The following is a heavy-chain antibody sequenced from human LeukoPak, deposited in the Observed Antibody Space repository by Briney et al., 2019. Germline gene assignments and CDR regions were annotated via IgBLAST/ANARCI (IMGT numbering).Heavy chain of an antibody. CDR3: AKDFRIGYSAHFDY. CDR2: IRSNSDGGTI. D-gene: IGHD2-21*01. J-gene: IGHJ4*02. CDR1: GFSFYNAW. Sequence: GGSLRLSCATSGFSFYNAWMNWVRQAPGKGLEWVGRIRSNSDGGTIDYAAPVKGRFTLSRDDSKDTLYLQMNSLQTEDTAVYYCAKDFRIGYSAHFDYWGQGALVTVSS. V-gene: IGHV3-15*07.